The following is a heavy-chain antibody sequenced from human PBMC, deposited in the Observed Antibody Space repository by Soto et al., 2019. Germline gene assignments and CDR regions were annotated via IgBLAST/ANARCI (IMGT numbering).Heavy chain of an antibody. CDR3: ARCDSSGWYAFYY. D-gene: IGHD6-19*01. Sequence: SETLSLTCTVSGGSISSYYWSWIRQPPGKGLEWIGYIYYSGSTNYNPSLKSRVTISVDTSKNQFSLKLSSVTAADTAVYYCARCDSSGWYAFYYWGQGTLVTVSS. V-gene: IGHV4-59*01. CDR2: IYYSGST. J-gene: IGHJ4*02. CDR1: GGSISSYY.